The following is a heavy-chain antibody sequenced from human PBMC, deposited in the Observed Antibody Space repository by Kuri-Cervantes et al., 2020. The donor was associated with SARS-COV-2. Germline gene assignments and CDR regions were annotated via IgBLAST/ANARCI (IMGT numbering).Heavy chain of an antibody. D-gene: IGHD1-14*01. Sequence: GESLKISCEVSGFLFSASAIHWVRQAPGKGLEWEAVISYDGSNKYYADSVKGRFTISRDNSKNTLYLQMNSLRAEDTAVYYCAKDSGNLRYTVDPWGQGTLVTVSS. J-gene: IGHJ5*02. CDR3: AKDSGNLRYTVDP. CDR1: GFLFSASA. CDR2: ISYDGSNK. V-gene: IGHV3-30-3*01.